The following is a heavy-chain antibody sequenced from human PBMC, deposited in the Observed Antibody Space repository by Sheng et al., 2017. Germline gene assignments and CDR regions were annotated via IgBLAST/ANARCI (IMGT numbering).Heavy chain of an antibody. V-gene: IGHV4-38-2*01. CDR1: GYSISSGYY. J-gene: IGHJ5*02. D-gene: IGHD3-16*01. CDR3: ARNTYYDYVWETRWFDP. CDR2: IYHSGST. Sequence: QVQLQESGPGLVKPSETLSLTCAVSGYSISSGYYWGWIRQPPGKGLEWIGSIYHSGSTYYNPSLKSRVTISVDTSKNQFSLKLSSVTAADTAVYYCARNTYYDYVWETRWFDPWGQGTLVTVSS.